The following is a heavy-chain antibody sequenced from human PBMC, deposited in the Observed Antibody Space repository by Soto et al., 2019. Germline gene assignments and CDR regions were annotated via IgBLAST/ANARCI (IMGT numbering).Heavy chain of an antibody. Sequence: GGSLRLSCAASGFTFSSYGMHWVRQAPGKGLEWVAVIWYDGSNKYYADSVKGRFTISRDNSKNMLYLQMNSLRAEDTAVYYCARVSGNWNFDYWGQGTLVTVSS. V-gene: IGHV3-33*01. CDR1: GFTFSSYG. CDR2: IWYDGSNK. J-gene: IGHJ4*02. CDR3: ARVSGNWNFDY. D-gene: IGHD1-20*01.